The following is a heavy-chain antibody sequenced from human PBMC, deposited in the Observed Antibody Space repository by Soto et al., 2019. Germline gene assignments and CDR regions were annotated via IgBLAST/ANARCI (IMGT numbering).Heavy chain of an antibody. CDR2: IYYSGST. J-gene: IGHJ4*02. Sequence: SETLSLTCTVSGGSISSYYWSWIRQPPGKGLEWIGYIYYSGSTNYNPSLKSRVTISVDTSKNHFSLKLSSVTAADTAVYYCARVTSGDVVVPAAPYFDYWGQGTLVTVSS. V-gene: IGHV4-59*01. D-gene: IGHD2-2*01. CDR3: ARVTSGDVVVPAAPYFDY. CDR1: GGSISSYY.